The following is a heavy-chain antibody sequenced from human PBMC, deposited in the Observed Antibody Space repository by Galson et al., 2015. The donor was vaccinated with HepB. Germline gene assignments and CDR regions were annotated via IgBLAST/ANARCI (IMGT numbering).Heavy chain of an antibody. D-gene: IGHD5-12*01. CDR2: IDPSDSYT. CDR1: GYSFTSYW. CDR3: ARHEPYSGYDYDAFDI. J-gene: IGHJ3*02. V-gene: IGHV5-10-1*01. Sequence: SGAEVKKPGESLRISCEGSGYSFTSYWISWVRQMPGKGLEWMGRIDPSDSYTNYSPSFQGHVTISADKSISTAYLQWSSLKASDTAMYYCARHEPYSGYDYDAFDIWGQETMVTVSS.